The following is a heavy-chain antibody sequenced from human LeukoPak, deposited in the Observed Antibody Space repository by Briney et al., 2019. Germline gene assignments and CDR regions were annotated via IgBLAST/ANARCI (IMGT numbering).Heavy chain of an antibody. J-gene: IGHJ6*03. V-gene: IGHV4-30-4*01. Sequence: SETLSLTCTVSGGSISSGDYYWSWIRQPPGKGLEWIGYIYYSGSTCYNPSLKSRVTISVDTSKNQFSLKLSSVTAADTAVYYCAREGGIAARYYYYYYMDVWGKGTTVTVSS. CDR2: IYYSGST. CDR1: GGSISSGDYY. D-gene: IGHD6-6*01. CDR3: AREGGIAARYYYYYYMDV.